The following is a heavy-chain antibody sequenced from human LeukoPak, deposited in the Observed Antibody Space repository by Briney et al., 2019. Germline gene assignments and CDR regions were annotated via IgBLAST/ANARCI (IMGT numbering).Heavy chain of an antibody. J-gene: IGHJ4*02. D-gene: IGHD2-2*01. CDR1: GYSISSGYF. V-gene: IGHV4-38-2*01. CDR3: ARXGVVVVSGAHXSYFDH. CDR2: IYHSGSA. Sequence: SETLSLTCAVSGYSISSGYFWAWVRQPPGKGLEWIGSIYHSGSAYYNPSLKSRVTISVDTSKNQFSLKLRSVTAADTAVYFCARXGVVVVSGAHXSYFDHWGQXTLVTXSS.